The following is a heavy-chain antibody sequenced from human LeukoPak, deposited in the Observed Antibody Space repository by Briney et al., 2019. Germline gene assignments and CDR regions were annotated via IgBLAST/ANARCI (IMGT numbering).Heavy chain of an antibody. V-gene: IGHV1-8*01. CDR2: MNPNSGNT. CDR1: GYTFTSYD. CDR3: ARVIGDVDTGVYDAFDI. D-gene: IGHD5-18*01. Sequence: ASVKVFCKASGYTFTSYDINWVRQATGQGLEWMGWMNPNSGNTGYTQKFQGRVTMTRNTSISTAYMERSSLRSEDTAVYYCARVIGDVDTGVYDAFDIWGQGTMVTVSS. J-gene: IGHJ3*02.